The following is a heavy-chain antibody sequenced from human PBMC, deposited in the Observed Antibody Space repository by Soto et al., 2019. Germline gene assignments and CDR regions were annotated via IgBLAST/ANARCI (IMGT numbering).Heavy chain of an antibody. Sequence: GASVKVSCKASGYTFTSYYMHWVRQAPGQGLEWMGIINPSGGSTSYAQKFQGRVTMTRDTSTSTVYMELSSLRSEDTAVYYCARGWIAADGRDDFDIWGQGTMVTVSS. CDR2: INPSGGST. V-gene: IGHV1-46*01. CDR3: ARGWIAADGRDDFDI. D-gene: IGHD6-13*01. CDR1: GYTFTSYY. J-gene: IGHJ3*02.